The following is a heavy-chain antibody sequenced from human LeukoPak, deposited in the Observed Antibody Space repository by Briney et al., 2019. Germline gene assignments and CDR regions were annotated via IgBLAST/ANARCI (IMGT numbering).Heavy chain of an antibody. D-gene: IGHD1-1*01. CDR1: GFTVSSNY. CDR2: ITTSGGST. CDR3: AKEGAEYNLNA. Sequence: GGSLRLSCAASGFTVSSNYMGWVRQAPGKGLEWVSSITTSGGSTYYADSVKGRFTISRDNSKNTLYLQMTSLRADDTAVFYCAKEGAEYNLNAWGQGTLVTVSS. J-gene: IGHJ5*02. V-gene: IGHV3-23*01.